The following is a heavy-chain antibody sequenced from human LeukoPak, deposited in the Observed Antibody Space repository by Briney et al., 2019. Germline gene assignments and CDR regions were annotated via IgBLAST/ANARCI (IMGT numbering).Heavy chain of an antibody. CDR2: ISHGGYS. CDR1: GGAVNSYY. J-gene: IGHJ4*02. D-gene: IGHD2-21*01. Sequence: SETLSLTCTVSGGAVNSYYWSWIRQTPGKGLQWIGYISHGGYSDYAPSLKSRVTMSLDTSKNQFSLKMSSVTAEGTALYYCARGFCADEICQVFTNWGQGTLVTVSS. V-gene: IGHV4-59*02. CDR3: ARGFCADEICQVFTN.